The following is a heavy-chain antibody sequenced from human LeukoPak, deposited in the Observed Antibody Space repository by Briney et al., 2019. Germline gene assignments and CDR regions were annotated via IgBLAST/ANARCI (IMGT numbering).Heavy chain of an antibody. Sequence: GGSLSLSCAASGFTFSSYDMHWVRQATGKGLEWVSAIGTAGDTYYPGSVKGRFTISRENAKNSLYLQMNSLRAGDTAVYYCARVALASGSCDYWGQGTLVTVSS. CDR2: IGTAGDT. D-gene: IGHD3-10*01. CDR3: ARVALASGSCDY. J-gene: IGHJ4*02. CDR1: GFTFSSYD. V-gene: IGHV3-13*04.